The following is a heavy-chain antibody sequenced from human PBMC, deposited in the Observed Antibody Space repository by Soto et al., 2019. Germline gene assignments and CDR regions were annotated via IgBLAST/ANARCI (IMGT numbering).Heavy chain of an antibody. J-gene: IGHJ3*02. CDR3: ARVDADQLLPDI. Sequence: PSETLSLTFTVSGGSISSYYWSWIRQPPGKGLEWIGYIYYSGSTNYNPSLKSRVTISVDTPKNQFSLKLSSVTAADTAVYYCARVDADQLLPDIWGQGTMVTVSS. CDR2: IYYSGST. V-gene: IGHV4-59*01. CDR1: GGSISSYY. D-gene: IGHD2-2*01.